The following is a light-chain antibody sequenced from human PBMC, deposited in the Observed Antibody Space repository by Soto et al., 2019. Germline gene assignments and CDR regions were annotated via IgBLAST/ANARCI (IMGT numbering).Light chain of an antibody. CDR3: QQYNNWPGT. J-gene: IGKJ1*01. V-gene: IGKV3-15*01. CDR1: QSVSSN. Sequence: EIVMTQSPATLSVSPGERATLSCRASQSVSSNLAWYQQKPGQAPRLLIYGASTRATGIPARSSGSGSGTEFTLTISSLQSEDFAVYYCQQYNNWPGTSGQGTKVDIK. CDR2: GAS.